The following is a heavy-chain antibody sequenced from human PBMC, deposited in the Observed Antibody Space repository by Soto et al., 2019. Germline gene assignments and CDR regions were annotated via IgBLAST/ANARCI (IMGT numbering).Heavy chain of an antibody. V-gene: IGHV1-24*01. D-gene: IGHD3-9*01. Sequence: ASVKVSCKASGYTLTELSMHWVRQAPGKGLEWMGGFDPEDGETIYAQKFQGRVTMTEDTSTDTAYMELSSLRSEDTAVYYCATDLRDILTGYYSKEYDAFDIWGQGTMVTVSS. CDR1: GYTLTELS. J-gene: IGHJ3*02. CDR3: ATDLRDILTGYYSKEYDAFDI. CDR2: FDPEDGET.